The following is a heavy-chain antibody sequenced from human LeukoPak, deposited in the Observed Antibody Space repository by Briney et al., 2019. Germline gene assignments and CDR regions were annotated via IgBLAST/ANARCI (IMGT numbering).Heavy chain of an antibody. D-gene: IGHD5-18*01. CDR3: ARAAYDSNGFTANHDY. CDR2: LYSDGTT. V-gene: IGHV3-53*01. J-gene: IGHJ4*02. Sequence: GGSLRLSCAASGFTVSDNYMSWVRQAPGKGLEWVSVLYSDGTTYYADSVKGRFTISRDNSRNTLYLQMNNLRAEDTAVYYCARAAYDSNGFTANHDYWGQGTLVTVSS. CDR1: GFTVSDNY.